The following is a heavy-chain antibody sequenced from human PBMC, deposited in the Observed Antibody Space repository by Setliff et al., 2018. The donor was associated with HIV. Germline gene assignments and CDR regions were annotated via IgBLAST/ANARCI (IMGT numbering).Heavy chain of an antibody. V-gene: IGHV4-31*02. J-gene: IGHJ6*03. Sequence: SETLSLTCTVSGGSISIGGYYWGWIRQHPGKGLEWIGYIYHNGSTYYNPSLKSRVIISVDTSKNQFSLKLSSVTAADTAVYYCARGGGSRAATSSYYYMDVWGKGTTVTVTS. CDR1: GGSISIGGYY. D-gene: IGHD2-15*01. CDR2: IYHNGST. CDR3: ARGGGSRAATSSYYYMDV.